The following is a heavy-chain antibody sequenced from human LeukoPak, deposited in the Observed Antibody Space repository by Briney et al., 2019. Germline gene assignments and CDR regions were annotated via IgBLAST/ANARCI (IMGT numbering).Heavy chain of an antibody. V-gene: IGHV4-59*12. CDR2: IYYSGST. CDR3: ARGTGGNYVGLGYYFDY. J-gene: IGHJ4*02. CDR1: GGSISSYY. D-gene: IGHD1-26*01. Sequence: PSETLSLTCTVSGGSISSYYWSWIRQPPGKGLEWIGYIYYSGSTSYNPSLKSRVTISVDTSKNHFSLKLSSVTAADTAVYYCARGTGGNYVGLGYYFDYWGQGTLVTVSS.